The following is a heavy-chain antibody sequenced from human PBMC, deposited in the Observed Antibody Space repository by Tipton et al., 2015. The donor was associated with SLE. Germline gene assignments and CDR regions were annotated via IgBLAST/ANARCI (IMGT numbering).Heavy chain of an antibody. Sequence: TLSLTCAVYGGSFSGHYWSWIRQPPGKGLEWIGYIYYSGSTNYNPSLKSRVTISVDTSKNQFSLKLSSVTAADTAVYYCARDPNLDAFDIWGQGTMVTVSS. CDR1: GGSFSGHY. CDR2: IYYSGST. CDR3: ARDPNLDAFDI. J-gene: IGHJ3*02. V-gene: IGHV4-59*11. D-gene: IGHD5-24*01.